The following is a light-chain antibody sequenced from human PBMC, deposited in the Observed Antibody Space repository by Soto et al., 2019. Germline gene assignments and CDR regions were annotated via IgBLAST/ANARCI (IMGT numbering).Light chain of an antibody. J-gene: IGKJ1*01. V-gene: IGKV1-9*01. Sequence: IQLPQSPSSLSASVGERVTITCRASQDIAIYLAWYQQKPGEATKLLIYAASTLYGGVPSRFSGSGSGTEFTLTISSLQPDEFATYYFQHYNSYSEAVGQGTKVDIK. CDR1: QDIAIY. CDR2: AAS. CDR3: QHYNSYSEA.